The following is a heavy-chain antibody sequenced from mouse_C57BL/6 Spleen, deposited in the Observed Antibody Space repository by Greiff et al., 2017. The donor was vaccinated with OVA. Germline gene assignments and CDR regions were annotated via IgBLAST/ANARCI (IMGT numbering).Heavy chain of an antibody. CDR2: LYWDDDK. V-gene: IGHV8-12*01. Sequence: QVTLKESGPGILQSSQTLSLTCSFSGFSLSTSGMGVSWIRQPSGKGLEWLAHLYWDDDKRYNPSLKKRLTISKDTSRNQVFLKITSVETADAATYYCAGRADQQGHPWYFDVWGTGTTVTVSA. J-gene: IGHJ1*03. D-gene: IGHD4-1*02. CDR1: GFSLSTSGMG. CDR3: AGRADQQGHPWYFDV.